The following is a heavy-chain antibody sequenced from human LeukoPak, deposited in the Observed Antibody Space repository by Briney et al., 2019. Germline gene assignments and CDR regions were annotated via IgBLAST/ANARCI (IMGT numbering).Heavy chain of an antibody. Sequence: GGTLRLSCAASGFTFSSYGMSWVRRAPGKGLEWVSAISGSGGSTYYADSVKGRFTISRDDSKNTLYLQMNSLRAEDTAVYYCANLLRWEPYWGQGTLVTVSS. CDR1: GFTFSSYG. CDR3: ANLLRWEPY. D-gene: IGHD4-23*01. V-gene: IGHV3-23*01. CDR2: ISGSGGST. J-gene: IGHJ4*02.